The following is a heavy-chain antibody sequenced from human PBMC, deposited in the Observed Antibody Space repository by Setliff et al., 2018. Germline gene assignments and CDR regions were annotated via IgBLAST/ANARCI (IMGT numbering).Heavy chain of an antibody. J-gene: IGHJ6*03. V-gene: IGHV1-69*05. CDR2: TIPSFGST. D-gene: IGHD5-18*01. CDR3: AREGVDTRSSTDYRYYMDV. CDR1: GGTSRSYG. Sequence: GASVKVSCKASGGTSRSYGISWVRQAPGQGLEWMGGTIPSFGSTNYAQKFQDRVTIITDESTSTAYMELSSLRTEDTAVYYCAREGVDTRSSTDYRYYMDVWGKGTTVTVS.